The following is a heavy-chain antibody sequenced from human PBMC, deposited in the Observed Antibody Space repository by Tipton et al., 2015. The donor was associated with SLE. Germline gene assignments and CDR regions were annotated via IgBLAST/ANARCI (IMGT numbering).Heavy chain of an antibody. CDR2: IYYSGTT. CDR3: GREGRHGYSYGAFDY. CDR1: GGSISSHY. V-gene: IGHV4-59*11. D-gene: IGHD5-24*01. Sequence: TLSLTCTVSGGSISSHYWSWIRQPPGKGLEWIGYIYYSGTTNYNPSLKTRVTISVDTSKNQFSLNQTSVTAADSAVYYCGREGRHGYSYGAFDYWGQGTLVTVSS. J-gene: IGHJ4*02.